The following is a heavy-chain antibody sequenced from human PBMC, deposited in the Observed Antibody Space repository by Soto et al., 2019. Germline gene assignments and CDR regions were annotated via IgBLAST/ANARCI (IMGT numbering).Heavy chain of an antibody. CDR2: IIPIFGTA. J-gene: IGHJ4*02. Sequence: QVQLVQSGAEVKKPGSSVKVSCKASGGTFSSYAISWVRQAPGQGLEWMGGIIPIFGTANYAQKFQGRVTITADESTSTAYMELSSLRSEDTAVYYCAHALKTYCDSSGYYSWGYWGQGTLVTVSS. CDR3: AHALKTYCDSSGYYSWGY. CDR1: GGTFSSYA. V-gene: IGHV1-69*01. D-gene: IGHD3-22*01.